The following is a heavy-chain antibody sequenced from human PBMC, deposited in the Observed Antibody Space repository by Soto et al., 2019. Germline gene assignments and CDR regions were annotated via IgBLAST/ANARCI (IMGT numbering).Heavy chain of an antibody. Sequence: GGSLRLSCAASGFTFDDYAMHWVRQVPGKGLEWVSGINWNSGSIGYGDSVKGRFAISRDNAKNPLHPQMNSLSAEDTAFYYCVKDESINWYSGHFRHWGQGTLVTVSS. D-gene: IGHD6-13*01. CDR1: GFTFDDYA. CDR3: VKDESINWYSGHFRH. J-gene: IGHJ1*01. V-gene: IGHV3-9*01. CDR2: INWNSGSI.